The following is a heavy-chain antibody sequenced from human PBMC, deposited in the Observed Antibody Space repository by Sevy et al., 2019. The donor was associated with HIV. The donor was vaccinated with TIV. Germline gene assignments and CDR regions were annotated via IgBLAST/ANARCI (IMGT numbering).Heavy chain of an antibody. V-gene: IGHV3-23*01. CDR1: GFTFSSYA. CDR3: HGDYDSSQLDSYYYYGMDV. CDR2: IRGSGGST. D-gene: IGHD3-22*01. J-gene: IGHJ6*02. Sequence: GGSLRLSCAASGFTFSSYAMSWVRQAPGKGLEWVSTIRGSGGSTYYADSVKGRFTISRDNFKNTLYLQMSSLRAEDTAVYYCHGDYDSSQLDSYYYYGMDVWGQGTTVTVSS.